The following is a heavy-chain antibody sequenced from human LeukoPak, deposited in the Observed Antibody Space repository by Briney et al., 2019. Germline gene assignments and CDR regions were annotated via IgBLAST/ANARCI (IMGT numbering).Heavy chain of an antibody. D-gene: IGHD2-15*01. J-gene: IGHJ3*02. Sequence: GASVKVSCKASGYTFTTYGISWVRHAPGQGLEWMGWISAFNGNTNYAQKLQGRVTMTTDTSTSTAYMELRSLRSDDTAVYYCASGYSAVGYCSGGSCYSAFDTWGQGTMVTVSS. CDR2: ISAFNGNT. V-gene: IGHV1-18*01. CDR1: GYTFTTYG. CDR3: ASGYSAVGYCSGGSCYSAFDT.